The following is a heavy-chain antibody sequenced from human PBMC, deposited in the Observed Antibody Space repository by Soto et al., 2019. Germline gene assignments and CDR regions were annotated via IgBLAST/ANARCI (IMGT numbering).Heavy chain of an antibody. D-gene: IGHD3-9*01. Sequence: PGGSLRLSCSASGFTFSEYSMHWVRQAPGKGLQYVSTISSDGDITYYADSVKGRFTISRDNSKNTLYPQMNSLRPEDTAVYYCVKVSTFYDILTGYYSTNFFDPWGQGTLVTVSS. CDR1: GFTFSEYS. CDR3: VKVSTFYDILTGYYSTNFFDP. J-gene: IGHJ5*02. V-gene: IGHV3-64D*06. CDR2: ISSDGDIT.